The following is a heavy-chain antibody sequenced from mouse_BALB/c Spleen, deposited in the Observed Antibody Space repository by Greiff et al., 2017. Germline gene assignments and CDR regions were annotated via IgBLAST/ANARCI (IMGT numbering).Heavy chain of an antibody. D-gene: IGHD1-1*01. CDR2: INPGSGGT. J-gene: IGHJ3*01. V-gene: IGHV1-54*01. Sequence: QVQLKQSGAELVRPGTSVKVSCKASGYAFTNYLIEWVKQRPGQGLEWIGVINPGSGGTNYNEKFKGKATLTADKSSSTAYMQLSSLTSDDSAVYFCARSGGSSPFAYWGQGTLVTVSA. CDR1: GYAFTNYL. CDR3: ARSGGSSPFAY.